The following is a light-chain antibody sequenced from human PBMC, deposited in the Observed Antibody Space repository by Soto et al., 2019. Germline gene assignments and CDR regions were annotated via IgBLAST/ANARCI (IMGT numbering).Light chain of an antibody. J-gene: IGKJ1*01. CDR1: QGISNF. Sequence: DIQMTQSPSSLSASVGDRVTITCRASQGISNFLAWYQQKPGKVPKLLIYAASTLRSGVPSRFSGSGSGTDFTLTISSLQPEDVATYYCQKYNSAPQTFGQGTKVEIK. V-gene: IGKV1-27*01. CDR3: QKYNSAPQT. CDR2: AAS.